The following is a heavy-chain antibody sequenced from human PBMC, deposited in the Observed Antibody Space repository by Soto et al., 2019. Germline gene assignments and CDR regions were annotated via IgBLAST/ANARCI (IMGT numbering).Heavy chain of an antibody. D-gene: IGHD6-19*01. J-gene: IGHJ3*02. CDR1: GGSISSGGYY. V-gene: IGHV4-31*03. CDR3: ARDGSSYSSGWLGAFDI. Sequence: SSETLSLTCTVSGGSISSGGYYWSWIRQHPGKGLEWIGYIYYSGSTYYNPSLKSRVTISVDTSKNQFSLKLSSVTAADTAVYYCARDGSSYSSGWLGAFDIWGQGTMVTVSS. CDR2: IYYSGST.